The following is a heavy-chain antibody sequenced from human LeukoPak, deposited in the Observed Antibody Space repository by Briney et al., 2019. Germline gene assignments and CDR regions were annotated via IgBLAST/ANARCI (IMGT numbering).Heavy chain of an antibody. D-gene: IGHD3-3*01. V-gene: IGHV3-21*01. CDR2: ISSSSSYI. Sequence: PGGSLRLSCAASGFTFSSYSMNWVRQAPGKGLEWVSSISSSSSYIYYADSVKGRFTISRDNAKNSLYLQMNSLRAEDSAVYYCARDPAILGVVPPYYYYMDVWGKGTTVTVSS. J-gene: IGHJ6*03. CDR3: ARDPAILGVVPPYYYYMDV. CDR1: GFTFSSYS.